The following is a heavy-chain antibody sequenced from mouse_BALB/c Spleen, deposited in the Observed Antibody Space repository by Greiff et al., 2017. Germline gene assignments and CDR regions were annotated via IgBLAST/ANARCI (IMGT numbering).Heavy chain of an antibody. CDR1: GYSFTSYW. J-gene: IGHJ2*01. D-gene: IGHD2-4*01. CDR2: IYPGNSDT. CDR3: TMITTTGFDY. V-gene: IGHV1-5*01. Sequence: EVQLQQSGTVLARPGASVKMSCKASGYSFTSYWMHWVKQRPGQGLEWIGAIYPGNSDTSYNQKFKGKAKLTAVTSASTAYMELSSLTNEDSAVYYCTMITTTGFDYWGQGTTLTVSS.